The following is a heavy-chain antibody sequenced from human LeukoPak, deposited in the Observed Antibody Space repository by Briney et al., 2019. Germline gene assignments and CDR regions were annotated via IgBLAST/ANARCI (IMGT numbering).Heavy chain of an antibody. J-gene: IGHJ4*02. CDR1: GFTFRSYG. CDR3: AKQRIVGAHPLDS. CDR2: ISYDGSNK. Sequence: GRSLRLSCAVSGFTFRSYGMHWVRQAPGKGLEWVAIISYDGSNKYYADSVKGRFTISRDNSKNTLYLQMNSLRAEDTAVYYCAKQRIVGAHPLDSWGQGTLVTVSS. D-gene: IGHD1-26*01. V-gene: IGHV3-30*18.